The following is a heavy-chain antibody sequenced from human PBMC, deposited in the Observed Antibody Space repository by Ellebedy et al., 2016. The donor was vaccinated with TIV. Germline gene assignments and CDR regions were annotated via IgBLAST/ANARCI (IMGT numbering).Heavy chain of an antibody. CDR1: GFIFSDYA. CDR2: ISGSGDNI. V-gene: IGHV3-23*01. D-gene: IGHD2-21*01. Sequence: GESLKISXAASGFIFSDYAMTWVRQAPGKGLEWVSDISGSGDNIYYADSVKGRFTISRDNGKNSLYLQMNSLRVEDTAIYYCARLPGVATGVGHVDYWGQGTLVTVSS. J-gene: IGHJ4*02. CDR3: ARLPGVATGVGHVDY.